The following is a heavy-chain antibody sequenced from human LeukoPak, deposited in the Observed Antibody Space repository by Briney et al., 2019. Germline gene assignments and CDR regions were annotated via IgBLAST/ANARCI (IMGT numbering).Heavy chain of an antibody. CDR3: ARTGATHSLPFDY. D-gene: IGHD1-26*01. J-gene: IGHJ4*02. Sequence: PSETLSLTCAVYGGSFSGYYWSWIRQPPGKGLEWIGYIYYSGSTYYNPSLKSRVTISVDTSKNQFSLKLSSVTAADTAVYYCARTGATHSLPFDYWGQGTLVTVSS. CDR1: GGSFSGYY. V-gene: IGHV4-30-4*08. CDR2: IYYSGST.